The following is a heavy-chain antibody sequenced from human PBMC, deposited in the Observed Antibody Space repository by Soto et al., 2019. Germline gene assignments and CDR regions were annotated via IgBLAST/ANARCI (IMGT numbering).Heavy chain of an antibody. CDR2: IIPIFGTA. CDR3: ARDDVDTAMPYGMDV. D-gene: IGHD5-18*01. V-gene: IGHV1-69*12. CDR1: GGTFSSYA. Sequence: QVQLVQSGAEVKKPGSSVKVSCKASGGTFSSYAISWVRQAPGQGLEWMGGIIPIFGTANYAQKFQGRVTITADESPRTAYMELSSLRSEDTAVYYCARDDVDTAMPYGMDVWGQGTTVTVSS. J-gene: IGHJ6*02.